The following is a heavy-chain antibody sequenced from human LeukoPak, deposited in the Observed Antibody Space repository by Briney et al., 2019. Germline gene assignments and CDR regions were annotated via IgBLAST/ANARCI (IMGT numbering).Heavy chain of an antibody. CDR2: INHSGST. Sequence: PSETLSLTCAVYGGSFSGYYWSWIRQPPGKGLEWIGEINHSGSTNYNPSLKSRVTISVDTSKNQFSLKLSSVTAADTAVYYCATCLIYAFDIWGQGTMVTVSS. J-gene: IGHJ3*02. D-gene: IGHD3/OR15-3a*01. V-gene: IGHV4-34*01. CDR3: ATCLIYAFDI. CDR1: GGSFSGYY.